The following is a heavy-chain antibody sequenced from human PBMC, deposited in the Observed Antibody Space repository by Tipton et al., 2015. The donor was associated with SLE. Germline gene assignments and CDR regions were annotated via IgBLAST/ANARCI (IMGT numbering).Heavy chain of an antibody. J-gene: IGHJ3*02. Sequence: TLSLTCTVSGGSISSYYWSWIRQPAGKGLEWIWRIYTSGSTNYNPSLKSRVTISVDTSKNQFSLQLSSVTAADTAVYYCATALAAAGTYAFDIWGQGTMVTVSS. CDR2: IYTSGST. CDR3: ATALAAAGTYAFDI. D-gene: IGHD6-13*01. CDR1: GGSISSYY. V-gene: IGHV4-4*07.